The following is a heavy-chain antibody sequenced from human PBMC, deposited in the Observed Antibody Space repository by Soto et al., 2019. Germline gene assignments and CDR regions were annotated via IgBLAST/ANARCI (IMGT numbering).Heavy chain of an antibody. CDR3: AAGGGLPRYS. CDR1: GGSISSGGYS. Sequence: QLQLQESGSGLVKPSQTLSLTCAVSGGSISSGGYSWSWIRQPPGKGLEWIGYIYHSGSTYYNPSPESRVSMSVVRSKNQFSLKLSSVTAADTAVYSCAAGGGLPRYSWGQGTLVTVSS. CDR2: IYHSGST. V-gene: IGHV4-30-2*01. D-gene: IGHD5-12*01. J-gene: IGHJ4*02.